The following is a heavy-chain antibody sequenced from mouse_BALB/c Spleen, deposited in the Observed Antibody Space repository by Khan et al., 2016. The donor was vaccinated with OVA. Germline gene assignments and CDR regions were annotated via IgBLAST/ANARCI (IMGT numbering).Heavy chain of an antibody. J-gene: IGHJ2*01. V-gene: IGHV1-63*02. CDR3: ARRGAARATWDYVDY. D-gene: IGHD3-1*01. CDR1: GYTFTNYW. Sequence: QVQLQQSGAELVRPGTSVKMSCKAAGYTFTNYWIGWVKQRPGHGLEWIGDFFPGGGYTNYNEKFNGKATLTADTSSSTAYMQLSSLTAEDYALYYWARRGAARATWDYVDYWGQGTTLTVSS. CDR2: FFPGGGYT.